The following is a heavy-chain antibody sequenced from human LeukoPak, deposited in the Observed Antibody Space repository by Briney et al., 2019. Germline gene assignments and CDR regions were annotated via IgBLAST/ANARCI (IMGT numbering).Heavy chain of an antibody. J-gene: IGHJ4*02. CDR2: IYTGDSDT. CDR1: GYSFTSYW. CDR3: ATNYYGSGSYSDPFDY. D-gene: IGHD3-10*01. V-gene: IGHV5-51*01. Sequence: GESLKISCKGSGYSFTSYWSGWVRQMPGKGLEWMGIIYTGDSDTRYSPSFQGQVTISADKSISTAYLQWSSLKASDAAMYYCATNYYGSGSYSDPFDYWGQGTLVTVSS.